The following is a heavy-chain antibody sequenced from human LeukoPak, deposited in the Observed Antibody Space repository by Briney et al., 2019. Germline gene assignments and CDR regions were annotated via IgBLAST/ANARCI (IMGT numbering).Heavy chain of an antibody. Sequence: ASVKVSCKASGYTFTSYYMHWLRQAPGQGLEWMGIINPSGGSTSYAQKFQGRVTMTRDTSTSTVYMELSSLRSEDTAVYYCARTFGVVTYFDYWGQGTLVTVSS. V-gene: IGHV1-46*01. CDR3: ARTFGVVTYFDY. D-gene: IGHD3-3*01. CDR2: INPSGGST. J-gene: IGHJ4*02. CDR1: GYTFTSYY.